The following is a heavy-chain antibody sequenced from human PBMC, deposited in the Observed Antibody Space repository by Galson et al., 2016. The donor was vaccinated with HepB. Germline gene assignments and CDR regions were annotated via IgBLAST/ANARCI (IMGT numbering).Heavy chain of an antibody. CDR2: IWYDGSNK. J-gene: IGHJ4*02. V-gene: IGHV3-33*01. Sequence: SLRLSCAASGFTFSTYGMHWVRQAPGKGLEWVAVIWYDGSNKYYADSVRGRFTISRDNSKNTLYLPMNSLRAEDTAVYYCASEAPILAPTLDYWGQGTLVIVSS. CDR3: ASEAPILAPTLDY. CDR1: GFTFSTYG. D-gene: IGHD5-12*01.